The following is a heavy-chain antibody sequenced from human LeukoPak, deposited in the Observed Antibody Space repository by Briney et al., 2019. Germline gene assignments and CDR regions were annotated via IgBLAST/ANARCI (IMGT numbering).Heavy chain of an antibody. Sequence: ASVKVSCKASGYTFTGYYMHWVRQAPGQGLEWMGWINPNSGGTNYARKFQGRVTMTRDTSISTAYMELSRLRSDDTAVYYCASDRMAVAYAFDIWGQGTMVTVSS. D-gene: IGHD6-19*01. V-gene: IGHV1-2*02. CDR3: ASDRMAVAYAFDI. J-gene: IGHJ3*02. CDR1: GYTFTGYY. CDR2: INPNSGGT.